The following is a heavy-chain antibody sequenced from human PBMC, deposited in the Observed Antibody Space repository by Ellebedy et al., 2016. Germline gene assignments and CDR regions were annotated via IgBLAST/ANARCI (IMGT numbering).Heavy chain of an antibody. CDR3: AKAPGIAARREWIDY. CDR2: ISDSGIRT. V-gene: IGHV3-23*01. CDR1: GFTFSNFA. J-gene: IGHJ4*02. D-gene: IGHD6-6*01. Sequence: GESLKISXVVSGFTFSNFAMSWVRQTPGKGLEWVSTISDSGIRTNSAASVEGRFIVSRDNSKNTLYLQMNSLRVEDTAVYYCAKAPGIAARREWIDYWGQGTLVTVSS.